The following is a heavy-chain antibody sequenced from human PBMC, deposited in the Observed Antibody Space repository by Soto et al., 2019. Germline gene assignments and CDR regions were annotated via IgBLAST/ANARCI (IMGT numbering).Heavy chain of an antibody. D-gene: IGHD1-7*01. Sequence: QVQLQQSGPGLVKPSQTLSLTCAISGDSVSSNSAAWNWIRQSPSRGLEWLGRTYYRSRWYNDYAVSVTSRITLNPVTSKNQFSLHLNSVTPEDTAVYYCAGTTSLQWYYMDVWGKGTTVTVSS. CDR2: TYYRSRWYN. CDR3: AGTTSLQWYYMDV. J-gene: IGHJ6*03. V-gene: IGHV6-1*01. CDR1: GDSVSSNSAA.